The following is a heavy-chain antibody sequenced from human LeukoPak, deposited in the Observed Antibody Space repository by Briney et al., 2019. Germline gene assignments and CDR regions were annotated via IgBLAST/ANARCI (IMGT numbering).Heavy chain of an antibody. CDR1: GGSISSYY. V-gene: IGHV4-4*07. Sequence: SETLSLTCTVSGGSISSYYWSWIRQPAGKGLEWIGRIYTSGSTNYSPSLKSRVTMSVDTSKNQFSLKLSSVTAADTAVYYCAREHYYGSGSPIEYLDYWGQGTLVTVSS. D-gene: IGHD3-10*01. CDR3: AREHYYGSGSPIEYLDY. CDR2: IYTSGST. J-gene: IGHJ4*02.